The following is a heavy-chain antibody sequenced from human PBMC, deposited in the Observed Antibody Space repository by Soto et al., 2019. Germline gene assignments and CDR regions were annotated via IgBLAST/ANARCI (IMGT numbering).Heavy chain of an antibody. CDR1: GGTFSSYT. D-gene: IGHD5-12*01. V-gene: IGHV1-69*08. J-gene: IGHJ5*02. CDR3: ARDRRDGYKTWFDP. CDR2: IIPILGIA. Sequence: QVQLVQSGAEVKKPGSSVKVSCKASGGTFSSYTISWVRQAPGQGLEWMGRIIPILGIANYAQKFQGRVTITADKSTSTAYMELSSLRSEDTAVYYCARDRRDGYKTWFDPWGQGTLVTVSS.